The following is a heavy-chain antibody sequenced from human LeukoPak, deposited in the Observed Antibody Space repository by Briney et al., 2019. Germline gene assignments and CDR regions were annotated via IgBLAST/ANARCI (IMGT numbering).Heavy chain of an antibody. CDR3: ARLTTIVVVPAAHDAFDI. D-gene: IGHD2-2*01. V-gene: IGHV4-59*01. Sequence: SETLSLTCTVSGGSISSYYWSWIRQPPGKGLEWIGYIYYSGSTNYNPSLKSRVTISVDTSKNQFSLKLSSVPAADTAVYYCARLTTIVVVPAAHDAFDIWGQGTMVTVSS. CDR2: IYYSGST. CDR1: GGSISSYY. J-gene: IGHJ3*02.